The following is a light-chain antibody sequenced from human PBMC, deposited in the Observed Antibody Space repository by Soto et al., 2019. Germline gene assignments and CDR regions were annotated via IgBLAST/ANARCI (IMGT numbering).Light chain of an antibody. Sequence: DIQMTQSPSSVSASVGDRVTITCRASQGISSWLAWYQQKPGKAPKLLIYAASSLQSGDPSRFSGSVSETDFTIIISSLQPEDVAPFYCQQANSFPPLTFGVGTHLEIK. CDR2: AAS. CDR1: QGISSW. J-gene: IGKJ4*01. V-gene: IGKV1-12*01. CDR3: QQANSFPPLT.